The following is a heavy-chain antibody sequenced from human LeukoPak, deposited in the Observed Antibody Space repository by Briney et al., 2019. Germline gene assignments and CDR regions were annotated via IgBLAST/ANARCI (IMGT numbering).Heavy chain of an antibody. CDR2: IWYDGSNK. V-gene: IGHV3-33*01. Sequence: GRSLRLSCAASGFTFSSYGMHWVRQAPGKGLEWVAVIWYDGSNKYYADSVKGRFTISRDNSKNTLYLQMNSLRAEDTAVYYCARDILVFYYYDNSGQGGMDVWGQGTTVTVSS. J-gene: IGHJ6*02. D-gene: IGHD3-22*01. CDR3: ARDILVFYYYDNSGQGGMDV. CDR1: GFTFSSYG.